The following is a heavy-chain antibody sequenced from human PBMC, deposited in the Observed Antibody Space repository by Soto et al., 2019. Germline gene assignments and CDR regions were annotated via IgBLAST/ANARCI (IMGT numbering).Heavy chain of an antibody. CDR2: IYDSGST. D-gene: IGHD1-1*01. Sequence: SETLSLTCMIAGGSISSGDYYWSWIRQPPGKGLEWIGHIYDSGSTYNNPSLNSRVTISIDPSENQFSLNLRSVTAADTAVYYCARGLSGDKVDSWGQGTLVTVSS. J-gene: IGHJ4*02. CDR1: GGSISSGDYY. V-gene: IGHV4-30-4*01. CDR3: ARGLSGDKVDS.